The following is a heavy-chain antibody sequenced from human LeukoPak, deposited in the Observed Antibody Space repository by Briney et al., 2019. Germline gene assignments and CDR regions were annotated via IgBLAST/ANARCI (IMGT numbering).Heavy chain of an antibody. J-gene: IGHJ4*02. CDR1: GFTFSSYG. D-gene: IGHD2-2*01. CDR2: ISYDGSNK. Sequence: GGSLRLSCAASGFTFSSYGMHWVRQAPGKGLEWVAVISYDGSNKYYADSVKGRFTISRDNSKNTLYLQMNSLRAEDTAVYYCARAVYCSSTSCYEGYSLESPYFDYWGQGTLVTVSS. CDR3: ARAVYCSSTSCYEGYSLESPYFDY. V-gene: IGHV3-30*19.